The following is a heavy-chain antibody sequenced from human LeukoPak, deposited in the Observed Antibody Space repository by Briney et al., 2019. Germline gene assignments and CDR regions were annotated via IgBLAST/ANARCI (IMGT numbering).Heavy chain of an antibody. CDR3: ANGDAKLAWNYFDY. CDR2: ISSSSSTI. J-gene: IGHJ4*02. CDR1: GFTFSSYS. D-gene: IGHD1-1*01. V-gene: IGHV3-48*01. Sequence: GGSLRLSCAASGFTFSSYSMNWVRQAPGKGLEWVSYISSSSSTIYYADSVKGRFTISRDNAKNSLYLQMNSLRAEDTAVYYCANGDAKLAWNYFDYWGQGTLVTVSS.